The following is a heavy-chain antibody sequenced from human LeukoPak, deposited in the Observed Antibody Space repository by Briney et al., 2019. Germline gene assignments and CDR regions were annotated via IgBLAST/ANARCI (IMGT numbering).Heavy chain of an antibody. Sequence: GGSLRLSCAASGFTFSSYGMHWVRQAPGRGLEWVAFIRYDGSNKYYADSVKGRFTISRDNSKNTLYLQMNSLRAEDTAVYYCAKDRGDYFDYWGQGTLVTVSS. V-gene: IGHV3-30*02. CDR1: GFTFSSYG. CDR3: AKDRGDYFDY. CDR2: IRYDGSNK. J-gene: IGHJ4*02.